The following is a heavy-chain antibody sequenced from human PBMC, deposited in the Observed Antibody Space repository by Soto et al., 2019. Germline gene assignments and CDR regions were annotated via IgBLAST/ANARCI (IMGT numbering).Heavy chain of an antibody. J-gene: IGHJ4*02. CDR1: GGSISSHNYY. CDR2: IDSSGTT. Sequence: QLQLQESGPGLVKPSETLSLTCTVSGGSISSHNYYWDWIRQPPGKGLEWIGSIDSSGTTYYSPSLRSRITISVDTSKNQFSLKLSSVTAADTAVYFCATLTGADWGQGTLVTVSS. CDR3: ATLTGAD. V-gene: IGHV4-39*01. D-gene: IGHD1-26*01.